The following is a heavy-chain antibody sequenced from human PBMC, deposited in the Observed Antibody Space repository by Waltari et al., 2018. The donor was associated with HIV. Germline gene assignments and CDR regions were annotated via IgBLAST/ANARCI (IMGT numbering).Heavy chain of an antibody. V-gene: IGHV3-21*01. CDR1: GFTFGVFS. J-gene: IGHJ6*02. CDR3: ARSLAVAGTRGFGMDV. CDR2: ISSGSNFM. D-gene: IGHD6-19*01. Sequence: EVQLVESGGGLVKPGGSLSLSCAASGFTFGVFSVNWVRQAPGKGLEWVSDISSGSNFMYYVASVKGRFTISRDNAKNSLYLQMNSLRAEDTALYYCARSLAVAGTRGFGMDVWGQGTTVTVSS.